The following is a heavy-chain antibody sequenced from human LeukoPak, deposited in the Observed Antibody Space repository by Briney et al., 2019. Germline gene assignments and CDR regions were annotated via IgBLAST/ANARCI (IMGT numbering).Heavy chain of an antibody. D-gene: IGHD4-17*01. J-gene: IGHJ4*02. CDR2: ISGSSSYK. Sequence: GGSLRLSCAASGFTFSRYSMNWVRQAPGKGLEWVSSISGSSSYKYYADSVKGRFTISRDNSKNTVYLQMNSLRAEDTAVYYCAKDMDHDYDDYGFDYWGQGTPVTVSS. CDR3: AKDMDHDYDDYGFDY. V-gene: IGHV3-21*01. CDR1: GFTFSRYS.